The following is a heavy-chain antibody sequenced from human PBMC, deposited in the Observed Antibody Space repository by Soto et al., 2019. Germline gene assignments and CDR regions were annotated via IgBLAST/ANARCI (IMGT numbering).Heavy chain of an antibody. J-gene: IGHJ4*02. D-gene: IGHD1-7*01. V-gene: IGHV2-5*02. CDR3: AHRRIGVSQWNYGDFDY. CDR2: IYWDDDK. Sequence: SGPTLVNPTQTLTLTCTFSGFSLGTRGVGVGWVRQPPGKALEWLVIIYWDDDKRYSPFLRNRLTITKDTSKNQVVLTMTNVDPVDTATYFCAHRRIGVSQWNYGDFDYWGQGILVTVSS. CDR1: GFSLGTRGVG.